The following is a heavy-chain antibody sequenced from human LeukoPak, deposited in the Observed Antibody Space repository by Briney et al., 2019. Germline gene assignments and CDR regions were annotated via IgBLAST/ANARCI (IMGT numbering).Heavy chain of an antibody. D-gene: IGHD3-16*02. V-gene: IGHV1-46*01. CDR1: GYTFTSYY. J-gene: IGHJ5*02. Sequence: GASVKVSCKASGYTFTSYYMHWVRQAPGQGLEWMGIINPSGGSTSYAQKFQGRVTMTRDTSTSTVYMELSSLRSEDTAVYYCARGPNYDYVWGSYRPGFDPWGQGTLVTVSS. CDR2: INPSGGST. CDR3: ARGPNYDYVWGSYRPGFDP.